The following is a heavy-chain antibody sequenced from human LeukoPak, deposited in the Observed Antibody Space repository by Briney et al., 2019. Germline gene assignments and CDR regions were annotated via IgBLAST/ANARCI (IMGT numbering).Heavy chain of an antibody. V-gene: IGHV3-30*04. Sequence: GRSLRLSCAASGLDFSGYALHWVRQAPGQGLEWVAVISNDGINKYYADSVKGRFTISRDNSKNTLYLQMNSLRLEDTAIYYCTRVGTGTPHFDYWGQGTLVTVSS. CDR2: ISNDGINK. D-gene: IGHD1-1*01. J-gene: IGHJ4*02. CDR3: TRVGTGTPHFDY. CDR1: GLDFSGYA.